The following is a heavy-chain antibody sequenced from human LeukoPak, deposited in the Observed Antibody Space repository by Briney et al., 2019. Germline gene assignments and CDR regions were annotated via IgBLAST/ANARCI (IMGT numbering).Heavy chain of an antibody. CDR2: IYYSGST. Sequence: GSLRLSCAASGFTFSSYAMSWDRQAPGKGLEWIGYIYYSGSTNYNPSLKSRLTISVDTSKNQFSLKLSSVTAADTAVYYCARDRDIGTYYYYYGMDVWGQGTTVTVSS. V-gene: IGHV4-59*01. CDR1: GFTFSSYA. D-gene: IGHD1-26*01. CDR3: ARDRDIGTYYYYYGMDV. J-gene: IGHJ6*02.